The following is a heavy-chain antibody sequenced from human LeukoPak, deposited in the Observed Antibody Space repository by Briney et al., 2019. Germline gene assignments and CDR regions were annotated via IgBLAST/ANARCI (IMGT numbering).Heavy chain of an antibody. CDR3: AREITMVRGVILRLDAFDI. CDR2: IYYSGST. D-gene: IGHD3-10*01. J-gene: IGHJ3*02. CDR1: GGSISSSSYY. V-gene: IGHV4-39*07. Sequence: SETLSLTCTVSGGSISSSSYYWGWIRQPPGKGLEWIGSIYYSGSTYYNPSLKSRVTISVDTSKNQFSLKRSSVTAADTAVYYCAREITMVRGVILRLDAFDIWGQGTMVTVSS.